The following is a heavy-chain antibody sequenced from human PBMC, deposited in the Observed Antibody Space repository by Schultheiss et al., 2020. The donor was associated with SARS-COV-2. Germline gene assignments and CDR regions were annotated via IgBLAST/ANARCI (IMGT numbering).Heavy chain of an antibody. D-gene: IGHD2-2*02. Sequence: GESLKISCAASGFTFSNAWMSWVRQAPGKGLEWVSAISGSGGSTYYADSVKGRFTISRDNAKNTLYLQMNSLRDEDTGVYYCARDRGYCSSTSCYKDLGWFDPWGQGTLVTVSS. CDR1: GFTFSNAW. CDR3: ARDRGYCSSTSCYKDLGWFDP. V-gene: IGHV3-23*01. CDR2: ISGSGGST. J-gene: IGHJ5*02.